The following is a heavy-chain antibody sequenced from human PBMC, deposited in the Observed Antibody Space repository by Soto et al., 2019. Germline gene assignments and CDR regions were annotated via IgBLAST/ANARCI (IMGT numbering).Heavy chain of an antibody. CDR3: AREEGYYGSGSYTGRDYYYYGMDV. J-gene: IGHJ6*02. Sequence: PWGSLRLSCAASGFTFRDYTLSWVRQAPGKGLEWVSGITQSGGSKYYADSVKGRFTISRGNSKNTLYLQMNSLRAEDTAVYYCAREEGYYGSGSYTGRDYYYYGMDVWGQGTTVTVSS. CDR2: ITQSGGSK. CDR1: GFTFRDYT. V-gene: IGHV3-23*01. D-gene: IGHD3-10*01.